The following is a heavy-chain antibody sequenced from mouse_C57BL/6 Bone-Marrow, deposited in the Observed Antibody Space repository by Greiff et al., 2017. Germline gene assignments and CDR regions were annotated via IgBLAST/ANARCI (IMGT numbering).Heavy chain of an antibody. CDR2: IDPSDSYT. CDR3: ARRGFDYAWFAY. Sequence: VQLQQPGAELVMPGASVKLSCKASGYTFTSYWMHWVKQRPGQGLERIGEIDPSDSYTNYNQKFKGKSTLTVDKSSSTAYMQLSSLTSEDSAVYYCARRGFDYAWFAYWGQGTLVTVSA. CDR1: GYTFTSYW. D-gene: IGHD2-4*01. V-gene: IGHV1-69*01. J-gene: IGHJ3*01.